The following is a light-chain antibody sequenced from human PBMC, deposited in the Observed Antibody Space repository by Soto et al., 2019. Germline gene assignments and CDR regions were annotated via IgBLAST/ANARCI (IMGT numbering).Light chain of an antibody. CDR2: DVS. CDR1: SSDVGGYNY. Sequence: QSALTQPASVSGSPGQSITISCTGTSSDVGGYNYVSWYQQQPGKAPKLMIYDVSTRPSGVSNRFSGSKSGNTASLTISGLQAEDEADYYCSSYTSSTLGRVCGGGTKLNVL. V-gene: IGLV2-14*03. CDR3: SSYTSSTLGRV. J-gene: IGLJ3*02.